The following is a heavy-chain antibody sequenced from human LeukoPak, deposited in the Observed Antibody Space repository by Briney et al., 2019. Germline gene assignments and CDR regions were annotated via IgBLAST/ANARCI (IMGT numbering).Heavy chain of an antibody. CDR2: IYSGGST. Sequence: GGSLRLSCAASGFTVSSNYMSWDRQAPGKGLEWVSVIYSGGSTYYADSVKGRFTISRHNSKNTLYLQMNSLRAEDTAVYYCARAGYYGSGSHPLLDYWGQGTLVTVSS. V-gene: IGHV3-53*04. D-gene: IGHD3-10*01. CDR3: ARAGYYGSGSHPLLDY. J-gene: IGHJ4*02. CDR1: GFTVSSNY.